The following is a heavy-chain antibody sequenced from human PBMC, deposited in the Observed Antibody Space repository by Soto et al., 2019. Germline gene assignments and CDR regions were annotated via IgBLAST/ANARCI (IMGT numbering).Heavy chain of an antibody. CDR3: ARDHQISPADYYGMDV. J-gene: IGHJ6*02. V-gene: IGHV3-21*01. Sequence: GGSLRLSCAASGFTFSSYSMKWVRQAPGKGLEWVSSISSSSSYIYYADSVKGRFTISRDNAKNSLYLQMNSLIAEDTAVYYCARDHQISPADYYGMDVWGQGTTVTVSS. CDR2: ISSSSSYI. CDR1: GFTFSSYS.